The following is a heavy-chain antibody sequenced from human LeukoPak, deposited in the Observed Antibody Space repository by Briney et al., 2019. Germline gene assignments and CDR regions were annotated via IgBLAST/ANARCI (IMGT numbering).Heavy chain of an antibody. CDR2: IYYSGST. V-gene: IGHV4-30-4*01. D-gene: IGHD3-3*01. Sequence: PSETLSLTCTVSGGSISSGDYYWSWIRQPPGKGLEWIGYIYYSGSTYYNPSLKSRVTISVDTSKNQFSLKLSSVTAADTAVYYCASSSPYYDFWSGELLIGGFDPWGQGTLVTVSS. CDR3: ASSSPYYDFWSGELLIGGFDP. CDR1: GGSISSGDYY. J-gene: IGHJ5*02.